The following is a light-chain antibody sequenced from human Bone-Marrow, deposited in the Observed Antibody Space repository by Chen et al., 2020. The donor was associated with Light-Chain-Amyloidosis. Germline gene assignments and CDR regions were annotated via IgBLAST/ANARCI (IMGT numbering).Light chain of an antibody. V-gene: IGLV3-21*02. Sequence: SYVLTPPSSVSVAPGQTATIACGGNNIGSTSVHWYQQTPGQAPLLVVYDDIDRPSGIPERMSGTNSGKTATLTISRVEAGDEADYYWEVWDRSSDRPVFGGGTKLTVL. CDR2: DDI. CDR3: EVWDRSSDRPV. J-gene: IGLJ3*02. CDR1: NIGSTS.